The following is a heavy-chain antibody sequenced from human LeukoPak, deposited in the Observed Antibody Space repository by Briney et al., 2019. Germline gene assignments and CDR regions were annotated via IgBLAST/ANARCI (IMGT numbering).Heavy chain of an antibody. CDR3: ARAGTTWDYYYYYMDV. V-gene: IGHV1-18*01. CDR2: ISAYNGNT. J-gene: IGHJ6*03. Sequence: ASVKVSCKASGYTFSNYGISWVRQAPGQGLEWMGRISAYNGNTNYAQKLQGRVTMTTDTSTSTAYMELRSLRSDDTAVYYCARAGTTWDYYYYYMDVWGKGTSVTVSS. CDR1: GYTFSNYG. D-gene: IGHD1-7*01.